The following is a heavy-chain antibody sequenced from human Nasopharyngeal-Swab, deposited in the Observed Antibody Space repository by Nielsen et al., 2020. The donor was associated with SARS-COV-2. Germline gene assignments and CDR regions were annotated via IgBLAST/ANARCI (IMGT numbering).Heavy chain of an antibody. J-gene: IGHJ2*01. Sequence: GESLKISCAASGFTFSDYYMSWLRQAPGKGLEWVSYISSSSSYTNYADSVKGRFTISRDNAKNSLYLQMNSLRAEDTAVYYCARVGQDLVRGVESLNWYFDHWGRGTLVTVSS. CDR1: GFTFSDYY. CDR2: ISSSSSYT. CDR3: ARVGQDLVRGVESLNWYFDH. D-gene: IGHD3-10*01. V-gene: IGHV3-11*05.